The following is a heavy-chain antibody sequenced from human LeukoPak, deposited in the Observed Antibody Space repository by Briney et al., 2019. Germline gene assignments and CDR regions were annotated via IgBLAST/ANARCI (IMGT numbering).Heavy chain of an antibody. J-gene: IGHJ4*02. D-gene: IGHD3-22*01. CDR3: ARDYYDSSGYYYVVGRVY. Sequence: GGSLRPSCAASGFTFSSYSMNWVRQAPGKGLEWVSSISSSSSYIYYADSVKGRFTISRDNAKNLLYLQMNSLRAEDTAVYYCARDYYDSSGYYYVVGRVYWGQGTLVTASS. V-gene: IGHV3-21*01. CDR2: ISSSSSYI. CDR1: GFTFSSYS.